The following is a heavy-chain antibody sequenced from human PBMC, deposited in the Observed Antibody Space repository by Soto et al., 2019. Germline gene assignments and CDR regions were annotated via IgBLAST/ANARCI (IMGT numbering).Heavy chain of an antibody. D-gene: IGHD3-22*01. CDR3: AKFHRYYYDSSGYYHERALDY. V-gene: IGHV3-23*01. Sequence: GGSLRLSCAASGFTFSIYAMSLVRQSPGKGLEWVSAISGSGGSTYYADSVKGRFTISRDNSKNTLYLQMNSLRAEDTAVYYCAKFHRYYYDSSGYYHERALDYWGQGNXVTVSS. CDR2: ISGSGGST. CDR1: GFTFSIYA. J-gene: IGHJ4*02.